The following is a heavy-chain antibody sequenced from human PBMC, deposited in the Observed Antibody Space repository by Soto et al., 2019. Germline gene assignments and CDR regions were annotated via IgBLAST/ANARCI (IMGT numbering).Heavy chain of an antibody. CDR3: ARLAPSTRYCSGGSCYPKPYSDY. CDR2: IYYSGST. J-gene: IGHJ4*02. D-gene: IGHD2-15*01. CDR1: GGSISSGGYY. V-gene: IGHV4-31*03. Sequence: PSETLSLTCTVSGGSISSGGYYWSWIRQHPGKGLEWIGYIYYSGSTYYNPSLKSRVTISVDTSKNQFSLKLSSVTAADTAVYYCARLAPSTRYCSGGSCYPKPYSDYWGQGTLVTVSS.